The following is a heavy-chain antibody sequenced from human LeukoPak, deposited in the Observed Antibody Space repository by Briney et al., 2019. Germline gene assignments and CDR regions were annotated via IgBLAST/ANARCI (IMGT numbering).Heavy chain of an antibody. V-gene: IGHV3-53*01. J-gene: IGHJ3*02. CDR2: IYSGGST. D-gene: IGHD1-26*01. CDR3: ARNLYTMGSTDAFDI. CDR1: GFTVSSNY. Sequence: TGGSLRLSCAASGFTVSSNYMSWVRQAPGKGLEWVSIIYSGGSTFYADSVKGRFTISRDNSKNTLYLQMNSLRAEDTAVYYCARNLYTMGSTDAFDIWGQGTMVTVSS.